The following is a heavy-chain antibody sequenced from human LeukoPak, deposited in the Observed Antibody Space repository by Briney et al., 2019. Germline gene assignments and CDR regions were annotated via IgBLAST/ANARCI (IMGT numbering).Heavy chain of an antibody. CDR1: GFTFSFSW. D-gene: IGHD3-22*01. J-gene: IGHJ4*02. Sequence: PGRSLRLSRAASGFTFSFSWIASVSQAPGKGLEWVANLKLDGIKKNQADSARGRFTISRDNAKNTLYLQMNSQRAEDTAVDYCARDEHQYYSESSGRFDFWGQGVLVTVSS. CDR3: ARDEHQYYSESSGRFDF. CDR2: LKLDGIKK. V-gene: IGHV3-7*04.